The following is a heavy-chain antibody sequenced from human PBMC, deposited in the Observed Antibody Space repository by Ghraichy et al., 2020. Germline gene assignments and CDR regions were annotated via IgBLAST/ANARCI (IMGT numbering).Heavy chain of an antibody. CDR3: ARVTVLGVVFFDY. J-gene: IGHJ4*02. D-gene: IGHD3-10*01. V-gene: IGHV1-2*02. Sequence: ASVKVSCKASGYTFTGYYMHWVRQAPGQGLEWMGWINPNSGGTNFAQKFQGRVTMTRDTSISTAYMELSRLRSDDTAVYYCARVTVLGVVFFDYWGQGTLVTVSS. CDR2: INPNSGGT. CDR1: GYTFTGYY.